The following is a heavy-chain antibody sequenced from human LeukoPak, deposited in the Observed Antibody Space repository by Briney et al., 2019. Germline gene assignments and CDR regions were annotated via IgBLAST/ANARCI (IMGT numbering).Heavy chain of an antibody. V-gene: IGHV3-23*01. CDR1: GFTFSSYA. CDR3: AKDRWGSGGSGGGDY. D-gene: IGHD2-15*01. J-gene: IGHJ4*02. Sequence: GGSLRLSCAASGFTFSSYAMTWVRQAPGKGLEWVSTISNGGGSTYYADSVKGRFTRSRDNSKNTVYLQMSSLRAEDTAVYYCAKDRWGSGGSGGGDYWGQGTLVTVSS. CDR2: ISNGGGST.